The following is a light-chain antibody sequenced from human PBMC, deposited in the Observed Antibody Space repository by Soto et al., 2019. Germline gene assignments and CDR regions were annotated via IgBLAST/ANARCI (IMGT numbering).Light chain of an antibody. CDR2: DAS. Sequence: EIVLTQSPATLSFSPGERATLSCRASQSVSSYLAWYQQKPGQAPRLLIYDASNRATGIPARFSGSGSGTDFTLTISSLAPEDFAVYYCQQRSNWPRTWTFGQGTKVEIK. CDR1: QSVSSY. CDR3: QQRSNWPRTWT. J-gene: IGKJ1*01. V-gene: IGKV3-11*01.